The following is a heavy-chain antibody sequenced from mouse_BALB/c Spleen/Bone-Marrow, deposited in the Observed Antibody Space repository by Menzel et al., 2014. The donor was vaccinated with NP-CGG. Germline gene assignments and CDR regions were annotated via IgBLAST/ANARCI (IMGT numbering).Heavy chain of an antibody. CDR2: IRNKANGYTT. Sequence: EVQLVESGGGLVQSGGSLRLSCATSGFTFTDYYMNWVRQPPGKALEWLGFIRNKANGYTTEYSASVKGRFTISRDNSQSILYLQMNTLRAEDSATYYCARDKGGILFDYWGQGTTLTVS. J-gene: IGHJ2*01. CDR1: GFTFTDYY. V-gene: IGHV7-3*02. CDR3: ARDKGGILFDY. D-gene: IGHD1-1*02.